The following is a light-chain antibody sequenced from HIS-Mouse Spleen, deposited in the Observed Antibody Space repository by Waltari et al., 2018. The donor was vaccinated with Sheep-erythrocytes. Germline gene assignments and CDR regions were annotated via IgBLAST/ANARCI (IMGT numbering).Light chain of an antibody. V-gene: IGKV1-12*01. CDR2: AAS. J-gene: IGKJ5*01. CDR1: QGISSW. Sequence: DIQMTQSPSSVPASVGDRVTITCRASQGISSWLAWYQQKPGKASKLLIYAASSLQSGVPSRFGGSGSKTDFNLTISSLLPEDYATYYCKQANRFPSTFGQGTRLEIK. CDR3: KQANRFPST.